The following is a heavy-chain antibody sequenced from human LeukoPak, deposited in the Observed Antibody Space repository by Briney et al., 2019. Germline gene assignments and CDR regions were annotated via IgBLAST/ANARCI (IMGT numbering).Heavy chain of an antibody. J-gene: IGHJ4*02. CDR1: GYSFTSYW. CDR2: IYPGDSDT. CDR3: AIAYGGNSQFGYYFDY. V-gene: IGHV5-51*01. D-gene: IGHD4-23*01. Sequence: GESLKISCKGSGYSFTSYWIGWVRQMPGKGLEWMGIIYPGDSDTGYSPSFQGQVTISADKSISTAYLQWSSLKASDTAMYYCAIAYGGNSQFGYYFDYWGQGTLVTVSS.